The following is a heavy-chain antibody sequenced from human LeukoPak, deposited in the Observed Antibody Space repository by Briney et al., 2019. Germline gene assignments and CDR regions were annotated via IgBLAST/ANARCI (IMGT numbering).Heavy chain of an antibody. V-gene: IGHV4-39*01. CDR1: GGSISSSSYY. CDR2: VYYSGST. CDR3: ARLSCSSTSCFHTFDI. D-gene: IGHD2-2*01. J-gene: IGHJ3*02. Sequence: PSETLSLTCTVSGGSISSSSYYWGWIRQPPGKGLEWIGSVYYSGSTYYNPSLQSRVTISVDTSKNQFSLKLSSVTAADTAVYYCARLSCSSTSCFHTFDIWGQGTMVTVSS.